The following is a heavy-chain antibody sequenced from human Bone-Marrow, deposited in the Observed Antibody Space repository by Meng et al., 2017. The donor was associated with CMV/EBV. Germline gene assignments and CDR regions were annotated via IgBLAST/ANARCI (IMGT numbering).Heavy chain of an antibody. D-gene: IGHD1-26*01. CDR2: IRPDGSEK. Sequence: GESLKISCLASGFAFSSYWMAWVRQAPGKGLEWVANIRPDGSEKYYVDSVKGRFTISRDNAKNSLYLQLNSLRVEDAAVYYCARYGVVAATDYWGQGTLVTVSS. CDR1: GFAFSSYW. J-gene: IGHJ4*02. V-gene: IGHV3-7*01. CDR3: ARYGVVAATDY.